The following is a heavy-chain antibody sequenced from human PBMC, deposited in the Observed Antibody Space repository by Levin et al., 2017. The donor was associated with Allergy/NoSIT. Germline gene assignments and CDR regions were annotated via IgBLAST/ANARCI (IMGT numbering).Heavy chain of an antibody. Sequence: NASGPTLVKPTQTLTLTCAFSGFSLSTSGVGVGWIRQPPGKALEWLALIYWDDDKRYSPSLKSRLTITKDTSKNQVVLTMTNMDPVDTATYYCAHRGSIGSWNDVFDYWGQGTLVTVSS. D-gene: IGHD1-1*01. J-gene: IGHJ4*02. CDR2: IYWDDDK. V-gene: IGHV2-5*02. CDR1: GFSLSTSGVG. CDR3: AHRGSIGSWNDVFDY.